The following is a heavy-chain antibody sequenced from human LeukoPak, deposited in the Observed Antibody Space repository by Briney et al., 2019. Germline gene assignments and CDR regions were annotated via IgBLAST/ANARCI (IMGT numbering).Heavy chain of an antibody. D-gene: IGHD3-16*01. J-gene: IGHJ4*02. V-gene: IGHV3-23*01. Sequence: GGSLRLSCAASGFTFSSYAMSWVRQAPGKGLEWVSVISGSGGSTYYADSVKGRFTISRDNSKNTLYLQMNSLRAEDTAVYYCAKDLSFGDYVWGSYGYWGQGTLVTVSS. CDR3: AKDLSFGDYVWGSYGY. CDR2: ISGSGGST. CDR1: GFTFSSYA.